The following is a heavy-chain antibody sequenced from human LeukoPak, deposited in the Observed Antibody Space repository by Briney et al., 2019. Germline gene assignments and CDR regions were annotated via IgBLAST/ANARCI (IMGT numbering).Heavy chain of an antibody. CDR2: ISAYNGNT. D-gene: IGHD6-13*01. CDR3: ARRTAAAGPSYYYYGMDV. V-gene: IGHV1-18*01. Sequence: ASVKVSCKASGYTFTSYGISWVRQAPGQGLEWMGWISAYNGNTNYAQKLQGRVTMTTDTSTSTAYMELRSLRSDDTAVYYCARRTAAAGPSYYYYGMDVWGQGTTVTVSS. J-gene: IGHJ6*02. CDR1: GYTFTSYG.